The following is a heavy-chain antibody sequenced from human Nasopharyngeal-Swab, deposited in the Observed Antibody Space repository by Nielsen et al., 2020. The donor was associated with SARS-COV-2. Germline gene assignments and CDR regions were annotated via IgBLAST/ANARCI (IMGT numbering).Heavy chain of an antibody. V-gene: IGHV4-61*02. CDR2: VYSSGDS. D-gene: IGHD1-14*01. CDR3: AWGYKTLVRDGFDV. J-gene: IGHJ3*01. Sequence: SETLSLTCSVSVSGGSINSGTYYWNWIRKPAGKGLEWLGRVYSSGDSDYNPSLQSRITISMDASTNQLSLELTSVTAADTALYYCAWGYKTLVRDGFDVWGQGTMVTVSS. CDR1: GGSINSGTYY.